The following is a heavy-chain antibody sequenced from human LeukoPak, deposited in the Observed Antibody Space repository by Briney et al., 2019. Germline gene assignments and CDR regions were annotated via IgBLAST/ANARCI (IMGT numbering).Heavy chain of an antibody. CDR1: GFTFSSYW. J-gene: IGHJ4*02. CDR3: ARGSLAVATINPFDY. V-gene: IGHV3-74*01. D-gene: IGHD5-12*01. CDR2: INSDGSST. Sequence: PGGSLRLSCAASGFTFSSYWMHWVRQAPGKGLVWVSRINSDGSSTIYADSVKGRFTISRDNAKNSLYLQMNSLRAEDTAVYYCARGSLAVATINPFDYWGQGTLVTVSS.